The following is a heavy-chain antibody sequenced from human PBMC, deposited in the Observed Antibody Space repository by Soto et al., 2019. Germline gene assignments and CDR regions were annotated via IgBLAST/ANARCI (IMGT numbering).Heavy chain of an antibody. CDR3: ARVLGGYQLRGKKNYYCGRDV. CDR2: INTNTGNP. J-gene: IGHJ6*04. D-gene: IGHD2-2*01. CDR1: GYTFTSYA. Sequence: ASVKVSCKASGYTFTSYAMNWVRQAPGQGLEWMGWINTNTGNPTYAQGFTGRFVFSLDTSVSTAYLQICSLKAEDTAVYYCARVLGGYQLRGKKNYYCGRDVGGKGTRVTVPS. V-gene: IGHV7-4-1*01.